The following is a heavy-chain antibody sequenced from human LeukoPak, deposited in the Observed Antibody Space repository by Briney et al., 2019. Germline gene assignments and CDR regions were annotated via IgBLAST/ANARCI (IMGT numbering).Heavy chain of an antibody. J-gene: IGHJ4*02. D-gene: IGHD3-10*01. V-gene: IGHV3-30*18. CDR3: AKDLRWFGELLKSDYFDY. CDR1: GFTFSSYG. CDR2: ISYDGSNK. Sequence: GGSLRLSCAASGFTFSSYGMHWVRQAPGKGLEWVAVISYDGSNKYYADSVKGRFTISRDNSKNTLYLQMNSLRAEDTAVYYCAKDLRWFGELLKSDYFDYWGQGTLVTVSS.